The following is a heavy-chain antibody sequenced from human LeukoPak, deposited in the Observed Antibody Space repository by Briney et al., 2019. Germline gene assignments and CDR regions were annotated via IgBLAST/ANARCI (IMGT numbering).Heavy chain of an antibody. Sequence: RGGSQTLLCALSGLTLTGLWMRWARHAPGDGREWVAKINEYGSETYNMHSVRGRSTLSRDNAKNSLSMQKPSLRIQGTAVYFCARALSYSGAWSSFDYWGQGTLVTVSS. CDR1: GLTLTGLW. CDR2: INEYGSET. D-gene: IGHD3-10*01. V-gene: IGHV3-7*01. CDR3: ARALSYSGAWSSFDY. J-gene: IGHJ4*02.